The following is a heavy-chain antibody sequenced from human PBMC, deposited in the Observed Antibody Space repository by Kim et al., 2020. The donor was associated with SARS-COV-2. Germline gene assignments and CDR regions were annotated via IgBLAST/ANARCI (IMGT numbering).Heavy chain of an antibody. D-gene: IGHD6-19*01. CDR3: ARERQWPRGHYYGMDV. Sequence: KFQGRVTMTRDTSISTAYMELRRLRSDDTAVYYCARERQWPRGHYYGMDVWGQGTTVTVSS. V-gene: IGHV1-2*02. J-gene: IGHJ6*02.